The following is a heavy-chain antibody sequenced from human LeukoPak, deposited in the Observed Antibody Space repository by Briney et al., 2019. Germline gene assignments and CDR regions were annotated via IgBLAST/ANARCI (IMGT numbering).Heavy chain of an antibody. J-gene: IGHJ4*02. Sequence: GGSLRLSCAASGFTFDDHAMHWVRQAPGKGLEWVAGISGSSGSTGYADSVKGRFSVSRDNAKNYLYLQMNSLRVEDTALYHCAKGSGSWADYWGQGTLVTVSS. D-gene: IGHD2-15*01. CDR1: GFTFDDHA. CDR2: ISGSSGST. V-gene: IGHV3-9*01. CDR3: AKGSGSWADY.